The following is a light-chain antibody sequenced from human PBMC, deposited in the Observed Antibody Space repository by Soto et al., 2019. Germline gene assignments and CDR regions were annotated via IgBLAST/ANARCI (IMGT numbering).Light chain of an antibody. CDR2: DAS. CDR1: QNVNRY. J-gene: IGKJ4*01. V-gene: IGKV3-11*01. CDR3: QEHNS. Sequence: ETVLTQSPATLSLSPGERATLSCRASQNVNRYVAWYQQKPGQAPRLLIYDASTRAAGVPARFSGSGSGTDFSLSISSLEREDFAVYYCQEHNSFGGGTKVEIK.